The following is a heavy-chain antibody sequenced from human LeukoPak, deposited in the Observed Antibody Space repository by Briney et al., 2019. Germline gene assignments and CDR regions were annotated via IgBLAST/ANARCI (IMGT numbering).Heavy chain of an antibody. Sequence: SETLSLTCAVYGGSFSGYYWSWIRQPPGKGLEWIGEINHSGSTNYNPSLKSRVTISVDTSKNQFSLKLSSVTAADTAVYYCARHPQIYYGSGSYYKFNWFDPWGQGTLVTVSS. CDR3: ARHPQIYYGSGSYYKFNWFDP. J-gene: IGHJ5*02. V-gene: IGHV4-34*01. CDR2: INHSGST. D-gene: IGHD3-10*01. CDR1: GGSFSGYY.